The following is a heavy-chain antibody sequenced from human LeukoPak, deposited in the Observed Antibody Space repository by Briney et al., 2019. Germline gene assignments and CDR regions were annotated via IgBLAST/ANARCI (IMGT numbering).Heavy chain of an antibody. CDR1: GFTFSSYA. V-gene: IGHV3-23*01. CDR2: ISGSGGST. CDR3: AKESYYDYVWGSYRPDY. J-gene: IGHJ4*02. D-gene: IGHD3-16*02. Sequence: GGPLRLSCAASGFTFSSYAMSWVRQAPGKGLEWVSAISGSGGSTYYADSVKGRFTISRDNSKNTLYLQMNSLRAEDTAVYYCAKESYYDYVWGSYRPDYWGQGTLVTVSS.